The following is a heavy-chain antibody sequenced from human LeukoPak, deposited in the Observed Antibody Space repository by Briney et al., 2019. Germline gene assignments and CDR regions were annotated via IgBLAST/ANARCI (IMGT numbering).Heavy chain of an antibody. CDR3: ARPAGAVPDEY. D-gene: IGHD6-19*01. CDR2: IDTGGSST. Sequence: QTGGSLRLSCAVSGFTFSNAWMNWVRQAPGKGLMWVSRIDTGGSSTYYADSVKGRFTISRDNAKNTLYLQMNSLRAEDTAVYYCARPAGAVPDEYWGQGILVTVSS. J-gene: IGHJ4*02. CDR1: GFTFSNAW. V-gene: IGHV3-74*01.